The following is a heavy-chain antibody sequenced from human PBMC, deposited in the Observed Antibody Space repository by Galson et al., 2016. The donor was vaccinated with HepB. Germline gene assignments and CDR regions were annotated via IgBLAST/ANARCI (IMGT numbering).Heavy chain of an antibody. D-gene: IGHD6-6*01. Sequence: SVKVSCKASGYIFASYGISWVRQAPGQGLEWMGWISTLNGKTNYPQKLQGRVTMTTDTSTTTAYMELRSLRSDDTAVYYCARDVAARPTYSYYMDVWGEGTTVTVSS. CDR1: GYIFASYG. V-gene: IGHV1-18*04. J-gene: IGHJ6*03. CDR3: ARDVAARPTYSYYMDV. CDR2: ISTLNGKT.